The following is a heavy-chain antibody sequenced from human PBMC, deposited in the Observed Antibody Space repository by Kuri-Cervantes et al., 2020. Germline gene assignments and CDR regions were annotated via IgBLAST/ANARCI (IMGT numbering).Heavy chain of an antibody. J-gene: IGHJ6*02. V-gene: IGHV1-18*01. D-gene: IGHD2-2*01. CDR1: GYTFTSYG. CDR2: ISAYNGNT. Sequence: ASVKVSCKASGYTFTSYGISWVRQAPGQGLEWMGWISAYNGNTNYAQKLQGRVTMTTDTSTSTAYMELRSLRSEDTAVYYCARALKGYCSSTSCYMDVWGQGTTVTDSS. CDR3: ARALKGYCSSTSCYMDV.